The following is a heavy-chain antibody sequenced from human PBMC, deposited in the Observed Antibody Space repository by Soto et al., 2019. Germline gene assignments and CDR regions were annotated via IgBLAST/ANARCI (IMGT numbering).Heavy chain of an antibody. Sequence: EVQLVESGGGLVQPGGSLRLSCAASGFTFNNYWMSWVRQAPGKGLEWVANIKEDGSEKSYVDSVKGRFTISRDNAKNALYLQMKSLRAEDTAVYYCASSYAMDVWGQGTTVTVSS. CDR1: GFTFNNYW. CDR3: ASSYAMDV. V-gene: IGHV3-7*01. J-gene: IGHJ6*02. CDR2: IKEDGSEK.